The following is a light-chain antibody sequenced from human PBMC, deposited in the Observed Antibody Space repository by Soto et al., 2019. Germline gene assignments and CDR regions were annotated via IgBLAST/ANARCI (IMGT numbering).Light chain of an antibody. V-gene: IGKV3-15*01. CDR1: QSVSSN. CDR2: GAS. CDR3: QQYNNWPLT. Sequence: EIVMTQSPATLSVSPGDRATLSCRASQSVSSNLALYQQKPGQAPRLLIYGASTRATSIPARFSGSGSGTEFTLTISSLQAEDFAVYYCQQYNNWPLTFGGGTKVDIK. J-gene: IGKJ4*01.